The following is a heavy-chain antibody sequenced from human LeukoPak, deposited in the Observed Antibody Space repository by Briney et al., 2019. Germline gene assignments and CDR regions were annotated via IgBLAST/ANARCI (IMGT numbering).Heavy chain of an antibody. CDR1: GGSISSSSYY. CDR3: ATRGYGGNVEDDAFDI. V-gene: IGHV4-39*07. Sequence: SETLSLTCTVSGGSISSSSYYWGWIRQPPGKGLEWIGSIYYSGSTNYNPSLKSRVTISVDTSKNQFSLKLSSETAADTAVYYCATRGYGGNVEDDAFDIWGQGTMVTVSS. D-gene: IGHD4-23*01. J-gene: IGHJ3*02. CDR2: IYYSGST.